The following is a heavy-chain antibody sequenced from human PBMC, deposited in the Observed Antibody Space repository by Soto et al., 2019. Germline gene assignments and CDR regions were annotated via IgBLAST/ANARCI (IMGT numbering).Heavy chain of an antibody. CDR1: GFTFSSYA. V-gene: IGHV3-23*01. CDR2: ISGSGGST. CDR3: AKDEDRLGELSLCDY. J-gene: IGHJ4*02. Sequence: GGSLRLSCAASGFTFSSYAMSWVRQAPGKGLEWVSAISGSGGSTYDADSVKGRFTTSRDNSKNTLYLQMNSLRAEDTAVYYCAKDEDRLGELSLCDYWGQRTLVTVSS. D-gene: IGHD3-16*02.